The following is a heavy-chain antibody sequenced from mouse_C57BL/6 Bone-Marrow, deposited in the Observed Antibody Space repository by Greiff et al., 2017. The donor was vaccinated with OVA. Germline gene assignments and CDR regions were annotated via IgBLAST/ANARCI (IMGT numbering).Heavy chain of an antibody. CDR2: IDPSDSET. V-gene: IGHV1-52*01. Sequence: VQLQQPGAELVRPGSSVKLSCKASGYTFTSYWMHWVKQRPIQGLEWIGNIDPSDSETHYNQKFKDKATLTVDKSSSTAYMQLSSLTSEDSAVYYWAREDGKDAMDYWGQGTSVTVSS. CDR1: GYTFTSYW. CDR3: AREDGKDAMDY. J-gene: IGHJ4*01. D-gene: IGHD2-1*01.